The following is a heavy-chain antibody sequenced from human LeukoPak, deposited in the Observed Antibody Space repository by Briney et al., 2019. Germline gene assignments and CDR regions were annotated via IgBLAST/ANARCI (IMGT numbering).Heavy chain of an antibody. Sequence: HSGGSLRLSCAASGFTFSSYAMSWVRQAPGKGLEWVGFIRSKAYGGTTEYAASVKGRFTISRDDSKSIAYLQMNSLKTEDTAVYYCTRDRSPGIAVAGSGEGYYFDYWGQGTLVTVSS. D-gene: IGHD6-19*01. CDR2: IRSKAYGGTT. CDR1: GFTFSSYA. CDR3: TRDRSPGIAVAGSGEGYYFDY. J-gene: IGHJ4*02. V-gene: IGHV3-49*04.